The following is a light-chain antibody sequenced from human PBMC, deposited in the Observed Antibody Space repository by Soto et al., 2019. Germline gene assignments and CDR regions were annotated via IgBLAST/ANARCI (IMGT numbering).Light chain of an antibody. V-gene: IGLV2-8*01. CDR2: EVS. CDR3: SSNADSNNYV. Sequence: QSALTQPPSASGSPGQSVTISCTGTSSDVGAYNYVSWYQQHPGKAPKLMIYEVSIRPSGVPDRFSGSKSGNTASLTVSELQAEDEADYYCSSNADSNNYVFGTGTKLTVL. J-gene: IGLJ1*01. CDR1: SSDVGAYNY.